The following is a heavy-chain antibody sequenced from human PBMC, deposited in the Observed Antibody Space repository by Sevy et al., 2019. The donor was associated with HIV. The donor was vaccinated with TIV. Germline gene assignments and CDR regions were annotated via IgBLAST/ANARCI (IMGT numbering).Heavy chain of an antibody. CDR1: GFTFDEHA. V-gene: IGHV3-43D*04. J-gene: IGHJ2*01. CDR2: ISWDGDIT. Sequence: GGSLRLSCAASGFTFDEHAMHWVRQAPGKGLEWVSLISWDGDITIYADSVKGRFTISRDNSKNSLYMQMNSLRAEDTTLYYCAKDSQHRGGQQLGDWYFDLWGRGTLVTVSS. D-gene: IGHD6-13*01. CDR3: AKDSQHRGGQQLGDWYFDL.